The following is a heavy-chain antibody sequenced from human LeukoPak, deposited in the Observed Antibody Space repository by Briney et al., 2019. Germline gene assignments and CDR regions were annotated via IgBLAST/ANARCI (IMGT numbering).Heavy chain of an antibody. D-gene: IGHD6-13*01. CDR1: GFTFGDYA. CDR2: ISWNSGSI. Sequence: GGSLRLSCAASGFTFGDYAMHWVRQAPGKGLEWVSGISWNSGSIGYADSVKGRFTISRDNAKNSLYLQMNSLRAEDTALYYCAKDSSSWLTDAFDIWGQGTMVTVSS. V-gene: IGHV3-9*01. J-gene: IGHJ3*02. CDR3: AKDSSSWLTDAFDI.